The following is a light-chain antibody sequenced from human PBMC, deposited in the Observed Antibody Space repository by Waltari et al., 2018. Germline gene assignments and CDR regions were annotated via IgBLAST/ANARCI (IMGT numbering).Light chain of an antibody. CDR3: SSYTSSSTDVV. CDR2: EVS. J-gene: IGLJ2*01. Sequence: QSALTQPASVSGSPGQSITISCTGTSSDVGGYNYVSWYQQHPGKAPKLMIYEVSNRPSGVSNRCSGSKSGNTASVTVSELEAEDEADYYGSSYTSSSTDVVFGGGTKLTVL. V-gene: IGLV2-14*01. CDR1: SSDVGGYNY.